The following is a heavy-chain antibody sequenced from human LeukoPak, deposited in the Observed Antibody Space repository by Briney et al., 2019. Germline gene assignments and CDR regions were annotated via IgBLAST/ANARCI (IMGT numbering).Heavy chain of an antibody. Sequence: ASVKVSCKASGYTFTGYYMHWVRQAPGQGLEWMGWINPNSGGTNYAQKFQGRVTMTRDTSISTAYMELSRLRSDDTAVYYCARVRRSGSYPHEAFDIWGQGTMVTVSS. CDR2: INPNSGGT. D-gene: IGHD1-26*01. V-gene: IGHV1-2*02. CDR1: GYTFTGYY. J-gene: IGHJ3*02. CDR3: ARVRRSGSYPHEAFDI.